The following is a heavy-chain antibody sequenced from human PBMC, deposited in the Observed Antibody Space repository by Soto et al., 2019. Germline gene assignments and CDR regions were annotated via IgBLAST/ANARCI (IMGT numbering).Heavy chain of an antibody. Sequence: QVQLVQSGAEVKKPGASVKVSCKASGYTFTDYAMQWVRQAPGQSLEWMGWINAGNGNTKYSQKFQGKVIITRDTSASTAYMELSSLTSEDTAVYYCARGIWNMTRGAYYFDFWGQGCLVTVSS. CDR1: GYTFTDYA. D-gene: IGHD1-1*01. CDR2: INAGNGNT. J-gene: IGHJ4*02. V-gene: IGHV1-3*01. CDR3: ARGIWNMTRGAYYFDF.